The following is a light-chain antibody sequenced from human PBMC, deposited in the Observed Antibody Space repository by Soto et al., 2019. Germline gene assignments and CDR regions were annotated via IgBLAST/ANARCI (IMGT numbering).Light chain of an antibody. CDR1: QDIRTW. CDR3: QQANIFPRT. Sequence: DIQMTQSPSSVSASVGDRVTITCRASQDIRTWLAWYQQKPGAAPRLLIYGSSTLQSGVPSRFSGSGSGTDFTLTISSLQPDDFATYYCQQANIFPRTFGGGTRVEIK. CDR2: GSS. V-gene: IGKV1-12*01. J-gene: IGKJ4*01.